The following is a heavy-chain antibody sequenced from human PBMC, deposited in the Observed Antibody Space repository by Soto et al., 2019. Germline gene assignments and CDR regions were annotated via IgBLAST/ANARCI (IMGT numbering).Heavy chain of an antibody. CDR1: GGSIGSYY. Sequence: SETLSLTCTVSGGSIGSYYWSWIRQPPGKGLEWIGYIYYSGSTNYNPSLKSRVTISVDTSKNQFPLKLSSVTAADTAVYYCARGSGTDYYDFWSGERNYYYYMDVWGKGTTVTVSS. J-gene: IGHJ6*03. CDR3: ARGSGTDYYDFWSGERNYYYYMDV. CDR2: IYYSGST. D-gene: IGHD3-3*01. V-gene: IGHV4-59*08.